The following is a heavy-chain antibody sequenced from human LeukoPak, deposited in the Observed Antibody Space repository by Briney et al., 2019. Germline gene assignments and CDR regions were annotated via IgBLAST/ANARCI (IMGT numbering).Heavy chain of an antibody. D-gene: IGHD3-9*01. Sequence: ASVKVSCKASGYTFTSYDINWVRQATGQGLEXXXXXXPNSGNTGYAQKFQGRVTMTRNTSISTAYMELSSLRSEDTAVYYCARTYYDILTGYLGFDPWGQGTLVTVSS. CDR2: XXPNSGNT. CDR3: ARTYYDILTGYLGFDP. J-gene: IGHJ5*02. CDR1: GYTFTSYD. V-gene: IGHV1-8*01.